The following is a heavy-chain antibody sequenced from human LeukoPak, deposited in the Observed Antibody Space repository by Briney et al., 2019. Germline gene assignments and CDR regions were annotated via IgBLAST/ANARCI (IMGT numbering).Heavy chain of an antibody. CDR1: GGSISSYY. D-gene: IGHD3-3*02. Sequence: SETLSLTCTVSGGSISSYYWSWIRQPPGKGLEWIGYIYYSGSTNYNPSLKSRVTISVDTSKNQFFLKLSSVTAADTAVYYCARSFQVDAFDIWGQGTMVTVSS. V-gene: IGHV4-59*08. CDR3: ARSFQVDAFDI. J-gene: IGHJ3*02. CDR2: IYYSGST.